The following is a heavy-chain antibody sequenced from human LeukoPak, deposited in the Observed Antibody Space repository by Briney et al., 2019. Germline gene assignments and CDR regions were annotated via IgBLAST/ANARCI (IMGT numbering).Heavy chain of an antibody. CDR1: GFTFGNYA. CDR2: IHYSGGST. CDR3: AKVIREVDMSYDY. J-gene: IGHJ4*02. D-gene: IGHD5-24*01. Sequence: GVSLRLSCAASGFTFGNYALSWVRQAPGKGLEWVSAIHYSGGSTYYEDSVKGRFNISRDNSKNTLYLQMNSLRAEDTAVYYCAKVIREVDMSYDYWGQGALVTVSS. V-gene: IGHV3-23*01.